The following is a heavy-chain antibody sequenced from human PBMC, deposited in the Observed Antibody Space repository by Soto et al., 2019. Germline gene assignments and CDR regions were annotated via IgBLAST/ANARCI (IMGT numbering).Heavy chain of an antibody. CDR2: ISHDGNTH. V-gene: IGHV3-30*18. D-gene: IGHD2-2*01. CDR3: AKDRGGDCPDNSCYFGADY. J-gene: IGHJ4*02. CDR1: GFTFKFYG. Sequence: VQMVESGGGVVQPGKSLRLSCETSGFTFKFYGMHWVRQAPGKGLECVAVISHDGNTHYYADSVKGRFTISRDNSKNTLYLLMNSLRLVDSSTYYCAKDRGGDCPDNSCYFGADYWGQGALVTVSS.